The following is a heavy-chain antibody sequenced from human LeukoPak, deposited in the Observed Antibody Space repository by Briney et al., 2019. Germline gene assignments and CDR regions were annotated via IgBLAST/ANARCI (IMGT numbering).Heavy chain of an antibody. V-gene: IGHV3-48*01. CDR1: GFTFSSYS. CDR3: ARGNGDYVDYYYGMDV. D-gene: IGHD4-17*01. Sequence: PGGSLRLPCAASGFTFSSYSMNWVRQAPGKGLEWVSYISSSSSTIYYADSVKGRFTISRDDAKNSLYLQMNSLRAEDTAVYYCARGNGDYVDYYYGMDVWGQGTTVTVSS. J-gene: IGHJ6*02. CDR2: ISSSSSTI.